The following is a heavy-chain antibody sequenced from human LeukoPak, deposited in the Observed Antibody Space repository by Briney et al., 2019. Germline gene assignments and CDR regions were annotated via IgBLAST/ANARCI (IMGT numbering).Heavy chain of an antibody. CDR1: GGTFSSYA. V-gene: IGHV1-69*04. Sequence: ASVKVSCKASGGTFSSYAISWVRQAPGQGLEWMGRIIPTFGIANYAQKFQGRVTITADKPTSTAYMELSSLRSEDTAVYYCARDRGELLYYFDYWGQGTLVTVSS. CDR3: ARDRGELLYYFDY. J-gene: IGHJ4*02. CDR2: IIPTFGIA. D-gene: IGHD1-26*01.